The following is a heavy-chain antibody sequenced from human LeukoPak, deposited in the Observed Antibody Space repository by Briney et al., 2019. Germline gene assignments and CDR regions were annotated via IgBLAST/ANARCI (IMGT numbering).Heavy chain of an antibody. CDR2: IKQDGTET. CDR3: MGGRGWLPEN. V-gene: IGHV3-7*01. J-gene: IGHJ4*02. CDR1: GFTFSSYW. Sequence: GGSLRLSCAASGFTFSSYWMNWVRQAPGKGLEWVAIIKQDGTETFYVDSVKGRYTISRDNVKNSLYLQMNSLRIEDAAVYYCMGGRGWLPENWGQGTLVTVSS. D-gene: IGHD3-22*01.